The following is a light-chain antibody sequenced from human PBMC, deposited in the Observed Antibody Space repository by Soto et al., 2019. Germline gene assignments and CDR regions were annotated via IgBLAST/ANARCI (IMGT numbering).Light chain of an antibody. CDR2: EVS. CDR1: SGDIGSYNR. CDR3: SSYTSSSTLVV. J-gene: IGLJ1*01. Sequence: QSALTQPASVSGSPGQSITISCTGTSGDIGSYNRVSWYQQHPGKAPKLIIYEVSNRPSGVSNRFSGPKSGNTASLTISGLQAADEADYYCSSYTSSSTLVVFGTGTKVTVL. V-gene: IGLV2-14*01.